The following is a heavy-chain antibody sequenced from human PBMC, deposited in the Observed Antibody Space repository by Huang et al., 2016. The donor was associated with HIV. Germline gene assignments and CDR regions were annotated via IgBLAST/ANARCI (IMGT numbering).Heavy chain of an antibody. CDR1: GYTFTGYY. Sequence: QVQLVQSGAEVKKPGASVKVSCKASGYTFTGYYMHWVRPAPGQGLEWMGWINPNSGGTNYAQKLQGRVTMTRDTSISTAYMELSRLRSDDTAVYYCAAGVVPAADYYYYYGMDVWGQGTTVTVSS. J-gene: IGHJ6*02. CDR3: AAGVVPAADYYYYYGMDV. D-gene: IGHD2-2*01. V-gene: IGHV1-2*02. CDR2: INPNSGGT.